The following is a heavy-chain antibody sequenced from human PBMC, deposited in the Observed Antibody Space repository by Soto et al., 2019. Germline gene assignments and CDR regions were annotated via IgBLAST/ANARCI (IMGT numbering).Heavy chain of an antibody. CDR2: ISNSGGST. CDR1: GFTFNNYA. CDR3: ARCKLSGGTCYGVDY. Sequence: GGSLRLSCAASGFTFNNYAMNWVRQAPGKGLEWVSAISNSGGSTYYADSVKGRFTISRDNSKNTLYLQMNSLRAEDTAVYYCARCKLSGGTCYGVDYWGQGTLVTVSS. D-gene: IGHD2-15*01. V-gene: IGHV3-23*01. J-gene: IGHJ4*02.